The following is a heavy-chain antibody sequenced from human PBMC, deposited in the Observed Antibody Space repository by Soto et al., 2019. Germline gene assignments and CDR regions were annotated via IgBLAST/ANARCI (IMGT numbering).Heavy chain of an antibody. J-gene: IGHJ4*02. Sequence: LLVESGGGFVQPGGSLRLSCVASGFTFSHAWMDWVRQAPGKGLEWVGRIKSISDGETTNYAGSVAGRFTISRDDSKNTRFLPVNSLKTADTGVFYCTRRIAVAGPFSFDYWGQGTLVTVS. D-gene: IGHD6-19*01. CDR1: GFTFSHAW. CDR3: TRRIAVAGPFSFDY. CDR2: IKSISDGETT. V-gene: IGHV3-15*07.